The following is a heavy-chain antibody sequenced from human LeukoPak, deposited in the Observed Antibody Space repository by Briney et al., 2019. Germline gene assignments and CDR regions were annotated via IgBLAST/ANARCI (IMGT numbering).Heavy chain of an antibody. J-gene: IGHJ4*02. CDR3: ARSLTSSGSYSDGGDY. Sequence: GASVKVSCKASGYTFTNYGISWVRQAPGQGLEWMGWISAYNGNRNYAQKVKGRVTMTTDTSTSTAYMGLGSLRSDDTAVYYCARSLTSSGSYSDGGDYWGQGTLVTVSS. CDR1: GYTFTNYG. CDR2: ISAYNGNR. V-gene: IGHV1-18*01. D-gene: IGHD1-26*01.